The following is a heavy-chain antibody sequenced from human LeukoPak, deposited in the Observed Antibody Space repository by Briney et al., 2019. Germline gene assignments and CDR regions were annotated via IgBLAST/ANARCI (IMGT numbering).Heavy chain of an antibody. J-gene: IGHJ6*02. D-gene: IGHD4-17*01. CDR3: AREVVYSYGDSGRRDAMDV. V-gene: IGHV4-59*01. Sequence: SETLSLTCSVSGGSICGYYWSWVRQPPGKGLEWIGYRYASGTANYNPSLGRRLTISIDTSKNRFSLTLRSVTAADTAVYYCAREVVYSYGDSGRRDAMDVWGQGTTVTVSS. CDR1: GGSICGYY. CDR2: RYASGTA.